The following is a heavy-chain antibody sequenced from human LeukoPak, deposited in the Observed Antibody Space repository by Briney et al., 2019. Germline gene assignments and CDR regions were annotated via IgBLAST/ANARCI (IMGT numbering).Heavy chain of an antibody. CDR1: GFTFRDAA. CDR3: ARIGGSGSYSGHYFDH. Sequence: GGSLRLPCAASGFTFRDAAMTWVRQAPGKGLEWVSLISTDGSVTSYADSVKGRFTISRDNAKNTMYLQMNSLRAEDTAVYYCARIGGSGSYSGHYFDHWGQGTLVTVSS. D-gene: IGHD3-10*01. CDR2: ISTDGSVT. J-gene: IGHJ4*02. V-gene: IGHV3-74*01.